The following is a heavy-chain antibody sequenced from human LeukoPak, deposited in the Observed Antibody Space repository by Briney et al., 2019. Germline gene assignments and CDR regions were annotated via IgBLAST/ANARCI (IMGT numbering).Heavy chain of an antibody. D-gene: IGHD6-19*01. CDR3: VRRDTGWNYFDY. CDR2: IYYTGKI. CDR1: GGSINSHY. Sequence: SSETLSLTCAVSGGSINSHYWGWIRQPPGKGLQWIGDIYYTGKINYNPSLKSRVTITLDTSKDHLSLNLTSVLAADTAIYYCVRRDTGWNYFDYWGQGILVTVSP. J-gene: IGHJ4*02. V-gene: IGHV4-59*08.